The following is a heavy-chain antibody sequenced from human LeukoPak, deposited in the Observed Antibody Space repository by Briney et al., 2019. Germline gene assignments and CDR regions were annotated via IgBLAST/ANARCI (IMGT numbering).Heavy chain of an antibody. CDR1: GFTFRTYA. CDR2: MSGSADYT. CDR3: PRDGEWDSSSSWSLDAFDI. J-gene: IGHJ3*02. V-gene: IGHV3-23*01. D-gene: IGHD6-13*01. Sequence: GGSLRLSCAASGFTFRTYAMSWVRQAPGKGLEWVSAMSGSADYTYYADSVKGRFTISRDNSKNTLYLQMNSLRADDTALYYCPRDGEWDSSSSWSLDAFDIWGQGTMVPVSS.